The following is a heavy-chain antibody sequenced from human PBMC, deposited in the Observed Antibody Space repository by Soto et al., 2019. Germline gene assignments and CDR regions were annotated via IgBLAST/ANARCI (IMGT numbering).Heavy chain of an antibody. Sequence: QVQLQQWGAGLLKPSETLSLTCAVYGGSFSGYYWSWIRQPPGKGLEWIGEINHSGSTNYNPSLKSRVTISVDTSKNQFSPKLSSVTAADTAVYYCARGGYCSSTSCYSGMDVWGQGTTVTVSS. J-gene: IGHJ6*02. V-gene: IGHV4-34*01. CDR2: INHSGST. CDR3: ARGGYCSSTSCYSGMDV. CDR1: GGSFSGYY. D-gene: IGHD2-2*02.